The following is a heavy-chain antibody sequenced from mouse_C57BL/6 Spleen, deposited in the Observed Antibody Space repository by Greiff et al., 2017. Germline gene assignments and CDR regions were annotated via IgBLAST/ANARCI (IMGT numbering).Heavy chain of an antibody. Sequence: VQLQQSGAELVRPGSSVKLSCKASGYTFTSYWMHWVKQRPIQGLEWIGNIDPCDSETHYNQKFKDKATLTVDKSSSTAYMQLSSLTSEDSAVYYCATGVAEYYFDYWGQGTTLTVAS. CDR2: IDPCDSET. J-gene: IGHJ2*01. CDR3: ATGVAEYYFDY. D-gene: IGHD1-1*01. CDR1: GYTFTSYW. V-gene: IGHV1-52*01.